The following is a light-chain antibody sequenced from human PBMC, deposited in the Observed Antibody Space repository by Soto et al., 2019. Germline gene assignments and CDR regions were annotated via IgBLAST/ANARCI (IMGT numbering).Light chain of an antibody. CDR1: QGINNH. Sequence: DIQMTQSPSSLSASVGDRVIITCRASQGINNHLAWFQQKPGKPPKSLIYAASSLQSGVPSKFSCSGSGTDFTLTIINLEPEDFATYYCLQYDNYPYTFGQGNKLEIK. J-gene: IGKJ2*01. V-gene: IGKV1-16*02. CDR2: AAS. CDR3: LQYDNYPYT.